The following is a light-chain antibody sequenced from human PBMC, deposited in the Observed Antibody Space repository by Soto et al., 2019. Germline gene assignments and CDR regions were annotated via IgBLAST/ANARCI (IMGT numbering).Light chain of an antibody. V-gene: IGKV1-5*01. CDR2: DAS. CDR1: RSISDW. Sequence: DIQMTQSPSSVSPSVGDRVTIACLASRSISDWLAWYQQKPGKAPELLIFDASNLKSGVSSRFSGSGSGTEFTLTISRLQPDDVATYYCLQYSSHSWTFGQGTKVDIK. J-gene: IGKJ1*01. CDR3: LQYSSHSWT.